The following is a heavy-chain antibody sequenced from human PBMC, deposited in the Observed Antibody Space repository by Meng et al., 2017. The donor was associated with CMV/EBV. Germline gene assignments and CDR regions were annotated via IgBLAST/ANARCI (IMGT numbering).Heavy chain of an antibody. CDR3: ARGVAAAFWFDP. Sequence: GESLKISCAASGFTFSSYAMSWVRQAPGKGLEWVSVIYSGGSSTYYADSVKGRFTISRDNSKNTLYLQMNSLRAEDTAVYYCARGVAAAFWFDPWGQGTLVTVSS. CDR1: GFTFSSYA. D-gene: IGHD6-13*01. V-gene: IGHV3-23*03. CDR2: IYSGGSST. J-gene: IGHJ5*02.